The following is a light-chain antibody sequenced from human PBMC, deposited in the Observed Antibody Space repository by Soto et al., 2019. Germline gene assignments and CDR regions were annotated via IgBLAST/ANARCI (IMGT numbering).Light chain of an antibody. Sequence: QSALTQPASVSGSPGQSITISCTGTSGGVGGYNYVSWYQQHPGKAPKLMIYEVSNRPSGVSNRFSGSKSGNTASLTISGLQAEDEADYYCSSYTSSSTRVFGTGTKVTVL. J-gene: IGLJ1*01. CDR3: SSYTSSSTRV. CDR1: SGGVGGYNY. V-gene: IGLV2-14*01. CDR2: EVS.